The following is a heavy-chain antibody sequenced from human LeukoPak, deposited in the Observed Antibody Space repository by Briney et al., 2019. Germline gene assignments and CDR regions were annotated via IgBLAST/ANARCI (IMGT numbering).Heavy chain of an antibody. V-gene: IGHV3-11*01. CDR1: GFTFSDYY. CDR2: ISSSGSTI. CDR3: ARADGYNEYYFDY. Sequence: GGSLRLSCAASGFTFSDYYMSWIRQAPGKGLEWVSYISSSGSTIYYADSVKGRFTISRDNAKNSLYLQINSLRAEDTAVYYCARADGYNEYYFDYWGQGTLVTVSS. D-gene: IGHD5-24*01. J-gene: IGHJ4*02.